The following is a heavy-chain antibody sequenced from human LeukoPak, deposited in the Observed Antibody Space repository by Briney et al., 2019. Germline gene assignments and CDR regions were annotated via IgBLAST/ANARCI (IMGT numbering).Heavy chain of an antibody. J-gene: IGHJ6*02. D-gene: IGHD3-10*01. CDR1: GFTFSSHS. V-gene: IGHV3-33*01. Sequence: GGSLRLSCAASGFTFSSHSMHWVRQAPGKGLEWVAVIWYDGSNKYYADSVKGRFTISRDNSKNTLYLQMNSLRAEDTAVYYCARDGSGSYRVYGMDVWGQGTTVTVSS. CDR2: IWYDGSNK. CDR3: ARDGSGSYRVYGMDV.